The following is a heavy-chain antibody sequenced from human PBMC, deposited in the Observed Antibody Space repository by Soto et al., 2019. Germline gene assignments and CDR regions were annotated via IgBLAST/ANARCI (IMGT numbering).Heavy chain of an antibody. V-gene: IGHV1-69*01. CDR2: IIPIFGTA. CDR3: ARSPLLGYDTGHWFDP. D-gene: IGHD5-12*01. CDR1: GGTFSSYA. J-gene: IGHJ5*02. Sequence: QVQLVQSGAEVKKPGSSEKVSCKASGGTFSSYAISWVRQAPGQGLEWMGGIIPIFGTANYAQKFQGRVTITADESTSTAYMELSSLRSEDTAVYYCARSPLLGYDTGHWFDPWGQGTLVTVSS.